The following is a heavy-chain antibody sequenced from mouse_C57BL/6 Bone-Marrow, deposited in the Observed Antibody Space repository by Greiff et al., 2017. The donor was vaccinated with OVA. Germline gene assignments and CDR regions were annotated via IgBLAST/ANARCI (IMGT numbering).Heavy chain of an antibody. CDR1: GFTFSSYA. CDR3: ARGPYYAMDY. CDR2: ISDGGSYT. V-gene: IGHV5-4*03. Sequence: EVKLMESGGGLVKPGGSLKLSCAASGFTFSSYAMSWVRQTPEKRLEWVATISDGGSYTYYPDNVKGRFTISRDNAKNNLYLQMSHLKSEDTAMYYCARGPYYAMDYWGQGTSVTVSS. J-gene: IGHJ4*01.